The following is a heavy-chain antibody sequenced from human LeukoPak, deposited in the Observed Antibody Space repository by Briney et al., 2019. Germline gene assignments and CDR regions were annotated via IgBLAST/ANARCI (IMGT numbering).Heavy chain of an antibody. CDR3: ARVQANSWITMVRGVIGYYYYGMDV. CDR2: ISSSGSTI. J-gene: IGHJ6*02. CDR1: GFTFSSYE. Sequence: GGSLRLSRAASGFTFSSYEMYWVRQAPGKGLEWVSYISSSGSTIYYADSVKGRFTISRDNAKNSLYLQMNSLRAEDTAVYYCARVQANSWITMVRGVIGYYYYGMDVWGQGTTVTVSS. D-gene: IGHD3-10*01. V-gene: IGHV3-48*03.